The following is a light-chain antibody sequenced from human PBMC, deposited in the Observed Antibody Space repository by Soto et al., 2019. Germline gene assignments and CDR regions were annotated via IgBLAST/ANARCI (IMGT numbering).Light chain of an antibody. CDR2: EVV. CDR1: KNDIGLYDF. Sequence: QSAPTQPPSASGSPGQSVTISCTGTKNDIGLYDFVSWYQHHPGKAPRLIIYEVVQRPSGVPDRFSGSKSGNTASLTVSGLQAADEADYFCKSYAGSNTYVFGSGTKVTVL. V-gene: IGLV2-8*01. J-gene: IGLJ1*01. CDR3: KSYAGSNTYV.